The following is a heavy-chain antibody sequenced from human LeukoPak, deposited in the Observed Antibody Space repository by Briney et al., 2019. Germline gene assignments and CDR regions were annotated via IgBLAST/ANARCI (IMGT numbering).Heavy chain of an antibody. CDR2: ISSSSSDI. J-gene: IGHJ6*02. D-gene: IGHD2-15*01. Sequence: PGGSLRLSCAASGFTFSSYSMNWVRQAPGKGLEWVSSISSSSSDIYYADSVKGRFTISRDNAKNSLYLQMNSLRAEDTAVYYCARDPPGYCSGGSCYSEGAIYYYYGMDVWGQGTTVTVSS. V-gene: IGHV3-21*01. CDR3: ARDPPGYCSGGSCYSEGAIYYYYGMDV. CDR1: GFTFSSYS.